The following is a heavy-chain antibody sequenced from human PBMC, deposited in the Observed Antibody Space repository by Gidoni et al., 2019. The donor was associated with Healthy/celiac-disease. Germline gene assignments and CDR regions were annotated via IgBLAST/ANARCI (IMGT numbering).Heavy chain of an antibody. D-gene: IGHD5-12*01. J-gene: IGHJ3*02. V-gene: IGHV2-70*01. Sequence: QVTLSESGPALVKPTQTLTLTCTFSGFSLSTRGMCVSWIRQPPGKALEWLALIDWDDDKYYSTSLKTRLTISKDTSKNQVVLTMTNMDPVDTATYYCARTNRRDGYEDAFDIWGQGTMVTVSS. CDR1: GFSLSTRGMC. CDR3: ARTNRRDGYEDAFDI. CDR2: IDWDDDK.